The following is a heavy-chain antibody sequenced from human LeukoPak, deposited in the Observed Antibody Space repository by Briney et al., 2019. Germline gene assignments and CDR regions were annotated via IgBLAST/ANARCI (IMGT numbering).Heavy chain of an antibody. D-gene: IGHD5-12*01. J-gene: IGHJ4*02. Sequence: GGSLRLSCAASAFTFSSYGMHWVRQAPGKGLEWVAFIRYDGSNKYYADSVKGRFTISRDNSKNTLYLQMNSLRAEDMAVYYCARSAAAGRIVATFGYWGQGTLVIVSS. CDR3: ARSAAAGRIVATFGY. V-gene: IGHV3-30*02. CDR2: IRYDGSNK. CDR1: AFTFSSYG.